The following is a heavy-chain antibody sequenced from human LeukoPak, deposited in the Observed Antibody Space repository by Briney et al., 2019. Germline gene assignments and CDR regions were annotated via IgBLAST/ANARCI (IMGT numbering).Heavy chain of an antibody. CDR3: AVTEKDIVVVPAAHGGAFDI. D-gene: IGHD2-2*01. CDR1: GYTFTSYG. CDR2: ISAYNGNT. J-gene: IGHJ3*02. Sequence: GASVKVSCKASGYTFTSYGISWVRQAPGQGLEWMGWISAYNGNTNYAQKLQGRVTMTTDTSTSTAYMELRSLRFDDTAVYYCAVTEKDIVVVPAAHGGAFDIWGQGTMVTVSS. V-gene: IGHV1-18*01.